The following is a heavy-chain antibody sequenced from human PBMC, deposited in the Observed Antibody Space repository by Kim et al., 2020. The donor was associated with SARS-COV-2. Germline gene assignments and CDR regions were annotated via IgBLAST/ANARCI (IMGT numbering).Heavy chain of an antibody. D-gene: IGHD6-19*01. J-gene: IGHJ4*02. V-gene: IGHV3-7*03. CDR3: ARWGVAGEGNFDY. Sequence: YVDSVQGQFAISRENAKNSLYLQMNSLRGKDTAVYYCARWGVAGEGNFDYWGQGTLVTVSS.